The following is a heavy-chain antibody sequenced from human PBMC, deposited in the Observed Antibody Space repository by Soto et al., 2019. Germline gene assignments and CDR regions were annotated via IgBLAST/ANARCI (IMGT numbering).Heavy chain of an antibody. V-gene: IGHV2-5*02. CDR3: ARMYYYDSSGYGRIDAFDI. CDR2: IYWDDDK. D-gene: IGHD3-22*01. CDR1: GFSLSTSGVG. Sequence: SGPTLVNPTQTLTLTCTFSGFSLSTSGVGVGWIRQPPGKALEWLALIYWDDDKRYSPSLKSRLTITKDTSKNQVVLTMTNMDPVDTATYYCARMYYYDSSGYGRIDAFDIWGQGTMVTVSS. J-gene: IGHJ3*02.